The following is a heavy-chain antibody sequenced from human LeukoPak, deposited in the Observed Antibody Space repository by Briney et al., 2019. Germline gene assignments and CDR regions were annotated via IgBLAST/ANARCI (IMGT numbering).Heavy chain of an antibody. CDR2: IKQDGSEK. J-gene: IGHJ3*02. CDR1: GFTFSSYW. Sequence: GGSLRLSCAASGFTFSSYWMSWVRQAPGKGLEWVANIKQDGSEKYYVDSVKGRFTISRDNAKNSLYLQMNSLRAEDTAVYYCARGPGIAAAGLASDAFDIWGQGTMVTVSS. D-gene: IGHD6-13*01. CDR3: ARGPGIAAAGLASDAFDI. V-gene: IGHV3-7*01.